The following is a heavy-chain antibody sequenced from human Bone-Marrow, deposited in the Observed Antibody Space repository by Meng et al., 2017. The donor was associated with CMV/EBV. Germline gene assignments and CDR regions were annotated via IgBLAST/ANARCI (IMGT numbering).Heavy chain of an antibody. D-gene: IGHD1-26*01. V-gene: IGHV3-23*03. CDR1: GFTFGSYW. J-gene: IGHJ6*02. CDR3: AKAQGSYYPIYGTDV. Sequence: GESLKISCVASGFTFGSYWMSWDRQAPGKGLEWVSVIYSGGSSTYYADSVKGRFTISRDNSKKTLYLQMNRMRAEDTAVYYCAKAQGSYYPIYGTDVWGQGTTVTVSS. CDR2: IYSGGSST.